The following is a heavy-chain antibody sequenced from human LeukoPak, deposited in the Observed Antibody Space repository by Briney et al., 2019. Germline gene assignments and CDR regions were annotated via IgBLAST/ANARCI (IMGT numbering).Heavy chain of an antibody. D-gene: IGHD2-2*01. CDR3: ARHGQIGYCSSTSCRNPFDY. V-gene: IGHV4-39*01. J-gene: IGHJ4*02. Sequence: PSETLSLTCTVSGGSISSSSYYWGWIRQPPGKGLEWIGSIYYSGSTYYNPSLKSRVTISVDTSKNQFSLKLSSVTAADTAVYYCARHGQIGYCSSTSCRNPFDYWGQGTLVTVSS. CDR2: IYYSGST. CDR1: GGSISSSSYY.